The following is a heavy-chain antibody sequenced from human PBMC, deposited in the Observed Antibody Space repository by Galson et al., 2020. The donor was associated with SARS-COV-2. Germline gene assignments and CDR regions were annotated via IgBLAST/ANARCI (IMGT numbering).Heavy chain of an antibody. CDR3: ARESAVQGGYYMDV. D-gene: IGHD3-10*01. V-gene: IGHV3-74*01. CDR2: IHRDGSVT. Sequence: GGSLRLSCAASGFTFSSYWMHWVRQAPGKGLVWVSRIHRDGSVTIYADSVKGRFTISRDNANNTLNLQMIGLRAEDTAVYYCARESAVQGGYYMDVWGKGTTVTVSS. J-gene: IGHJ6*03. CDR1: GFTFSSYW.